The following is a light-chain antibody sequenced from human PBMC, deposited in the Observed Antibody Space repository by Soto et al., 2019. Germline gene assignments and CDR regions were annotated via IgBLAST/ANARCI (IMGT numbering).Light chain of an antibody. V-gene: IGKV3-15*01. J-gene: IGKJ2*01. CDR2: GAS. Sequence: EIVMTQSPATLSVSPGERATLSCRASQSVSSNLAWYQQKPGQPPRLLIYGASTGATGIPARFSGSGSGTEFTLTISSLQSEDFAVYYCQQCTNWPPYTFGQGTKLEIK. CDR1: QSVSSN. CDR3: QQCTNWPPYT.